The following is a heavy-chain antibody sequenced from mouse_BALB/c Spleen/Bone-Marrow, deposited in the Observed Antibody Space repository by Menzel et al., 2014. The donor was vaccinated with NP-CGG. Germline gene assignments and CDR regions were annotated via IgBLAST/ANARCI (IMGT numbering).Heavy chain of an antibody. D-gene: IGHD1-1*01. Sequence: EVQGVEPGGGLVQPGGSLKLSCAASGFTFSSYGMSWVRQTPDKRLELVATINSNGGSTYYPDSGKGRFTISRDNAKNPLYLQMSSLKSEDTAMYYCARDGSSYEGNYFDYWGQGTTLTVSS. V-gene: IGHV5-6-3*01. CDR2: INSNGGST. CDR1: GFTFSSYG. CDR3: ARDGSSYEGNYFDY. J-gene: IGHJ2*01.